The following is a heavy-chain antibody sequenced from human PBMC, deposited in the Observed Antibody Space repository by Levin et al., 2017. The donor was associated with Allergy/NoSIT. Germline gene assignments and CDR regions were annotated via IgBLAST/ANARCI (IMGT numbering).Heavy chain of an antibody. D-gene: IGHD1-26*01. CDR2: ISSDGNKQ. CDR1: GFNFGSYV. Sequence: GGSLRLSCSASGFNFGSYVMHWVRQAPGKGLEWVASISSDGNKQLYGDAVRGRFTISRDNSKNTHYLEIDSLRVEDTAVYYCAKRRQAVGGLSPTPFDYWGQGTLVIGSS. J-gene: IGHJ4*02. V-gene: IGHV3-30*18. CDR3: AKRRQAVGGLSPTPFDY.